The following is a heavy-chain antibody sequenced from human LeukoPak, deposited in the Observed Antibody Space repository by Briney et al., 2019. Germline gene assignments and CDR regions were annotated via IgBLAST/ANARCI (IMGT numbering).Heavy chain of an antibody. CDR3: ARVGHDFWSGYGQYYYYYYMDV. CDR1: GYTFTSYG. Sequence: ASVKVSCKASGYTFTSYGISWVRQAPGQGLEWMGWISAYNGNTNYAQKLQGRVTMTTDTSTSTAYMELRSLRSEDTAVYYCARVGHDFWSGYGQYYYYYYMDVWGKGTTVTVSS. V-gene: IGHV1-18*01. J-gene: IGHJ6*03. D-gene: IGHD3-3*01. CDR2: ISAYNGNT.